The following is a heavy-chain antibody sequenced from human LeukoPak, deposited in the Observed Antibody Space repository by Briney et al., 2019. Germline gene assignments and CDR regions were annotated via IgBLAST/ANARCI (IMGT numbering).Heavy chain of an antibody. Sequence: GGSLKISCKVSGFSFTSYWIAWVRPMPGKGVEWVGGIYAGDSETRYSPSFQGQVTISAAKSISTAYLQWSSLKASDTAMYYCARRRYYDYVWGSYRTASGAFDIWGQGTMVTVSS. D-gene: IGHD3-16*02. CDR1: GFSFTSYW. J-gene: IGHJ3*02. CDR3: ARRRYYDYVWGSYRTASGAFDI. V-gene: IGHV5-51*01. CDR2: IYAGDSET.